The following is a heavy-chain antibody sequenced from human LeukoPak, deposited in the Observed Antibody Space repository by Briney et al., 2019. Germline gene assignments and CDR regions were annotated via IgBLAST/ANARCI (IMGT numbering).Heavy chain of an antibody. CDR1: GYTFTTYD. J-gene: IGHJ4*02. CDR2: MNPNSGYT. V-gene: IGHV1-8*03. D-gene: IGHD6-19*01. Sequence: ASVKVSCKTSGYTFTTYDINWVRQATGQGLEWMGWMNPNSGYTGYPQKFQGRVTITRDTSISTAYMKLSSLRSEDTAVYYCARVAGSIDYWGQGTLVTVSS. CDR3: ARVAGSIDY.